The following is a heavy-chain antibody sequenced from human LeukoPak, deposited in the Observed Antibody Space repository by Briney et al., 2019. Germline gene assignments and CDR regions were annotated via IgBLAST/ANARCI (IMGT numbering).Heavy chain of an antibody. V-gene: IGHV4-34*01. CDR3: ARDRLRDGYNYIDY. J-gene: IGHJ4*02. CDR2: INHSGST. D-gene: IGHD5-24*01. CDR1: GGSFSDYY. Sequence: SETLSLTCAVYGGSFSDYYWSWIRQPPGKGLEWIGEINHSGSTNYNPSLKSRVTISVDTSKNQFSLKLSSVTAADTAVYYCARDRLRDGYNYIDYWGQGTLVTVSS.